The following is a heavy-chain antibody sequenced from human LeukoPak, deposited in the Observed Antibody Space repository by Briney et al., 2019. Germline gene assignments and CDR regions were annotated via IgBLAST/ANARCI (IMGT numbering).Heavy chain of an antibody. CDR2: IWYDGSNK. D-gene: IGHD4/OR15-4a*01. J-gene: IGHJ4*02. CDR3: AKDGASTYFDY. V-gene: IGHV3-33*06. Sequence: GRSLRLSCAASGFTFSSYGMHWVRQAPGKGLEWVAVIWYDGSNKYYADSVKGRFTISRDNSKNTLYLQMNSLRAEDTAVYYCAKDGASTYFDYCGQGTLVTVSS. CDR1: GFTFSSYG.